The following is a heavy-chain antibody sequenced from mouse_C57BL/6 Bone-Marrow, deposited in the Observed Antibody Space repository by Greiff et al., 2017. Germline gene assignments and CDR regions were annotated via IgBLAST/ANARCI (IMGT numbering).Heavy chain of an antibody. CDR3: ARERVTGAMDY. CDR2: ISYDGSN. Sequence: EVQLVESGPGLVKPSQSLSLTCSVTGYSITSGYYWNWIRQFPGNKLEWMGYISYDGSNNYNPSLKNRISITRDTSKNQFFLKLNSVTTEDTATYYCARERVTGAMDYWGQGTSVTVSS. CDR1: GYSITSGYY. V-gene: IGHV3-6*01. J-gene: IGHJ4*01. D-gene: IGHD2-2*01.